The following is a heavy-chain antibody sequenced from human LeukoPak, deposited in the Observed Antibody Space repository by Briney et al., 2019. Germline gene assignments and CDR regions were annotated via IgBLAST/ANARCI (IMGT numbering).Heavy chain of an antibody. V-gene: IGHV4-34*01. CDR2: INHSGST. CDR1: GGSFSGYY. D-gene: IGHD3-9*01. CDR3: ARGPPLRYFDWLLCDY. J-gene: IGHJ4*02. Sequence: SETLSLTCAVYGGSFSGYYWSWIRQPPGNGLEWIGEINHSGSTNYNPSLKSRVTISVDTSKNQFSLKLSSVTAADTAVYYCARGPPLRYFDWLLCDYWGQGTLVTVSS.